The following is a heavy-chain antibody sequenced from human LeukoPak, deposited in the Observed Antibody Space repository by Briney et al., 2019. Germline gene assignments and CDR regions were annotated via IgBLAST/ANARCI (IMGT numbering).Heavy chain of an antibody. D-gene: IGHD2-15*01. CDR3: ARVRSGSRRGYCSGGSCYPFDY. J-gene: IGHJ4*02. CDR2: MNPNSGNT. V-gene: IGHV1-8*01. Sequence: GASVKVSCKASGYTFTSYDIIWVRQATGQGLEWMGWMNPNSGNTGYAQKFQGRVTMTRNTSISTAYMELSSLRSEDTAVYYCARVRSGSRRGYCSGGSCYPFDYWGQGTLVTVSS. CDR1: GYTFTSYD.